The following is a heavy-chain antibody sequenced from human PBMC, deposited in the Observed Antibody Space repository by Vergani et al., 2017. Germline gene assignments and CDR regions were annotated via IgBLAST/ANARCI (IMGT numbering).Heavy chain of an antibody. Sequence: QLQLQESGSGLVKPSQTLSLTCAVSGGSISSGGYSWSWIRQPPGKGLEWIGYIYHSGSTYYNPSLKSRVTISVDTSKNQFSLKLGSVTAADTAVYFWAGHSTVEWLVKLGWIDPWGQGILVTVSS. J-gene: IGHJ5*02. D-gene: IGHD6-19*01. CDR2: IYHSGST. CDR3: AGHSTVEWLVKLGWIDP. CDR1: GGSISSGGYS. V-gene: IGHV4-30-2*03.